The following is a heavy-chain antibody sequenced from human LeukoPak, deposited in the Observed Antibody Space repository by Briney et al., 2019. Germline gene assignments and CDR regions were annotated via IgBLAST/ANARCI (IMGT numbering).Heavy chain of an antibody. CDR1: GYTFTSYA. V-gene: IGHV1-3*01. D-gene: IGHD3-10*01. CDR2: INAGNGNT. J-gene: IGHJ4*02. CDR3: AGDRLLWLGELFYQFDC. Sequence: GASVKVSFKASGYTFTSYAMHWVRHPPGQRHEWMGGINAGNGNTKNSQKFQGRVTITRDTSASTAYMELSSLRSKDTAVYYCAGDRLLWLGELFYQFDCWGQGTLVTVSS.